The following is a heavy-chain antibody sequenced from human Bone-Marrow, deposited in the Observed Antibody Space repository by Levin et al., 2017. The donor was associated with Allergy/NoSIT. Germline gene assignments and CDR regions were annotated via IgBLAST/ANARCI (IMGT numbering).Heavy chain of an antibody. Sequence: GESLKISCAASGFTFSSYAMSWVRQAPGKGLEWVSAISGSGGSTYYADSVKGRFTISRDNSKNTLYLQMNSLRAEDTAVYYCAKEGPLGPPYPMVRGAKSLDYWGQGTLVTVSS. D-gene: IGHD3-10*01. J-gene: IGHJ4*02. CDR2: ISGSGGST. CDR3: AKEGPLGPPYPMVRGAKSLDY. CDR1: GFTFSSYA. V-gene: IGHV3-23*01.